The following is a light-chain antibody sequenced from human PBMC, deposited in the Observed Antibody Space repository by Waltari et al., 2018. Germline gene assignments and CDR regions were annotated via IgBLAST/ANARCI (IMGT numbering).Light chain of an antibody. V-gene: IGLV2-14*01. CDR3: SSYVSTDTVV. CDR2: EVS. CDR1: SSVVGGYNY. Sequence: QSALTQPASVSGSPGQSITISCTGTSSVVGGYNYGPWYQQHPGKAPQLMIYEVSYRPSGISNRFSGSKSGNTASLTISGLQADDEADYYCSSYVSTDTVVFGGGTKLTVL. J-gene: IGLJ2*01.